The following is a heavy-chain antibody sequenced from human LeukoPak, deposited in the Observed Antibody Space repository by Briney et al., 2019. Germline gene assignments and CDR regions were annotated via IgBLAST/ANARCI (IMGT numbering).Heavy chain of an antibody. V-gene: IGHV3-23*01. CDR2: ISNNGGYT. D-gene: IGHD2-15*01. CDR3: AKQLGYCSDGSCYFPY. CDR1: GFTFSSSA. Sequence: GGSLRLSCAASGFTFSSSAMSWVRQAPGKGLEWVSAISNNGGYTYYADSVQGRFTISRNNSKSTLCLQMNSLRAEDTAVYYCAKQLGYCSDGSCYFPYWGQGTLVTVSS. J-gene: IGHJ4*02.